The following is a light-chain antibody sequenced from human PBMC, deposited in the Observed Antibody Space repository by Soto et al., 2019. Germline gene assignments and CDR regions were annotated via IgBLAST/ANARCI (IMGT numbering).Light chain of an antibody. CDR1: QGVSSY. CDR3: QHRSNWQVT. V-gene: IGKV3D-11*01. J-gene: IGKJ5*01. Sequence: EILFTQSPATLSLSPGERATLSCRASQGVSSYLAWYQQKTGQAPRLLIYDTSNRDTGIPARFSGSGPGTDFTLTISSLEPEDFAVYYCQHRSNWQVTFGQGTRLEIK. CDR2: DTS.